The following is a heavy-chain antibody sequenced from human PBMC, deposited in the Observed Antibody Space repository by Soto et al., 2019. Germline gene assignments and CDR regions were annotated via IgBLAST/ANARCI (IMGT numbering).Heavy chain of an antibody. CDR2: ISSSSSYI. D-gene: IGHD1-26*01. Sequence: GGSLRLSCAASGFTFSSYSMNWVRQAPGKGLEWVSSISSSSSYIYYADSVKGRFTISRDNAKNSLYLQMNSLRAEDTAVYYCARDDPGVGATPHYFDYWGQGTLVTVSS. V-gene: IGHV3-21*01. CDR3: ARDDPGVGATPHYFDY. J-gene: IGHJ4*02. CDR1: GFTFSSYS.